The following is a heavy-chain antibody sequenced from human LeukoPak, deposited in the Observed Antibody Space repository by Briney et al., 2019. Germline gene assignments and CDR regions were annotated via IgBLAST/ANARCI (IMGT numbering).Heavy chain of an antibody. CDR1: GGSTSSYY. CDR3: ARVFGEGPHFDY. Sequence: SETLSLTCTVSGGSTSSYYWSWIRQPPGKGLEWIGYIYYSGSTNYNPSLKSRVTISVDTSKNQFSLKLSSVTAADTAVYYCARVFGEGPHFDYWGQGTLVTVSS. V-gene: IGHV4-59*08. J-gene: IGHJ4*02. CDR2: IYYSGST. D-gene: IGHD3-10*01.